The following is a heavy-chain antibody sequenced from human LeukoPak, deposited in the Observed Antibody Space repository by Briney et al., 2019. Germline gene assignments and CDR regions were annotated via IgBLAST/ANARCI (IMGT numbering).Heavy chain of an antibody. CDR2: ISGGGDTT. J-gene: IGHJ4*02. V-gene: IGHV3-23*01. Sequence: GGSLRLSCAASGLTFSRSAMSWVRQAPGKGLEWVSLISGGGDTTYYAGSVKGRFTISRDNSKNTLYLQMNSLRVEDTAVYYCAKILRNLVPFDYWGQGTLVTVSS. CDR1: GLTFSRSA. CDR3: AKILRNLVPFDY. D-gene: IGHD6-6*01.